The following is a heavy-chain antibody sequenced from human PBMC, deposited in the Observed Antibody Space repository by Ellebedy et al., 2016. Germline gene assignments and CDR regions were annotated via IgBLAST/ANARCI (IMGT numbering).Heavy chain of an antibody. CDR2: IKQDGSEK. CDR1: DFTFSTYY. Sequence: GESLKISCTASDFTFSTYYMSWVRQAPGKGLEWVANIKQDGSEKYYVDSVKGRFTISRDNAKNSLYLQMNSLRAEDTAVYYCAREMTTVSLNWFDPWGQGTLVTVSS. D-gene: IGHD4-11*01. CDR3: AREMTTVSLNWFDP. J-gene: IGHJ5*02. V-gene: IGHV3-7*03.